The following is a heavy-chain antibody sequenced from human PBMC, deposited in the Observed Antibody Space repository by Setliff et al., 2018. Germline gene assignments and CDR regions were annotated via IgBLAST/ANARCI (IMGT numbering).Heavy chain of an antibody. Sequence: TLSLTCTVSGGSISSYYWSWIRQPPGKALEWLALIYWDDDKRYSPSLKSRLTITKDTSKNQVVLTMTNMDPVDTATYYCAHKDYYYYYMAVWGKGTTVTVSS. J-gene: IGHJ6*03. V-gene: IGHV2-5*08. CDR3: AHKDYYYYYMAV. CDR1: GGSISSYYW. CDR2: IYWDDDK.